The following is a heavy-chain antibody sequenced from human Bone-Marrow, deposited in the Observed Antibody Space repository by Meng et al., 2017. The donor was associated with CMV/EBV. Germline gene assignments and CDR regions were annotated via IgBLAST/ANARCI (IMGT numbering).Heavy chain of an antibody. D-gene: IGHD6-19*01. CDR1: GGSVSSGSYY. CDR3: ARVLRGIAVAGYDY. Sequence: SCTVSGGSVSSGSYYWSWIRQPPGKGLEWIGYIYYSGSTNYNPSLKSRVTISVDTSKNQFSLKLSSVTAADTAVYYCARVLRGIAVAGYDYWGQGTLVTVSS. V-gene: IGHV4-61*01. CDR2: IYYSGST. J-gene: IGHJ4*02.